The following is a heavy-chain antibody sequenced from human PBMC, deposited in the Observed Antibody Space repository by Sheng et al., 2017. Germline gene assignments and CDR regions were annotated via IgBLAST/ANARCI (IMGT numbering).Heavy chain of an antibody. J-gene: IGHJ1*01. Sequence: QVQLQQWGAGLLKPSETLSLTCAVYGGSFSGYYWSWIRQPPGKGLEWIGEINHSGSTNYNPSLKSRVTISVDTSKNQFSLKLSSVTAADTAVYYCARGSGSSSSVAAEYFQHWGQGTLVTVSS. CDR1: GGSFSGYY. CDR3: ARGSGSSSSVAAEYFQH. V-gene: IGHV4-34*01. D-gene: IGHD6-6*01. CDR2: INHSGST.